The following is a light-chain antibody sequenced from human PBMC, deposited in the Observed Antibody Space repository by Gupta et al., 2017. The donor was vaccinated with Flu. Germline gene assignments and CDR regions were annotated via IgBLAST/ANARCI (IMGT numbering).Light chain of an antibody. J-gene: IGKJ1*01. V-gene: IGKV2D-29*02. Sequence: ISWKSSQSLPNNQGRTFFDWYLQKPGQSPQLLIFEVSRRVSGVPDRFSGSGSGTDFKLNISRVEAEDVGVYYCLQSIQYPRTFGQGTKVEIK. CDR2: EVS. CDR3: LQSIQYPRT. CDR1: QSLPNNQGRTF.